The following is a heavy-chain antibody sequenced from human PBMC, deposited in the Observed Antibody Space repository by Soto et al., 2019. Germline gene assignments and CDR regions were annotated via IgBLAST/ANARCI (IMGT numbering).Heavy chain of an antibody. V-gene: IGHV4-30-4*01. Sequence: SETLSLTFTVSGGSISSGDYYWSWIRQPPGKGLEWIGYIYYSGRTYYNPSLKSRVTISVDTSKNQLSLKLSSVTAADTAVYYCARAGSSSPSSYYYYYGMDVWGQGTTVTVSS. CDR3: ARAGSSSPSSYYYYYGMDV. CDR1: GGSISSGDYY. CDR2: IYYSGRT. J-gene: IGHJ6*02. D-gene: IGHD6-6*01.